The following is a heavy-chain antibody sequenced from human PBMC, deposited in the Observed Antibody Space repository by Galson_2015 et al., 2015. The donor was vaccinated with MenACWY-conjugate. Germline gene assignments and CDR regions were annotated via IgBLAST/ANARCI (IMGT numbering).Heavy chain of an antibody. CDR1: GGSIRSTNW. Sequence: GPGLVRPSETLSLTCAVSGGSIRSTNWWSWLRQSPGKGLEWIGEIYQSGSANYNPSLMSRVSISIDKSKNQFSLKLTSVTAADTAVYYCARDFSPPPGIPSPGSDVFEIWGQGTVVTVSS. CDR2: IYQSGSA. V-gene: IGHV4-4*02. CDR3: ARDFSPPPGIPSPGSDVFEI. J-gene: IGHJ3*02. D-gene: IGHD6-13*01.